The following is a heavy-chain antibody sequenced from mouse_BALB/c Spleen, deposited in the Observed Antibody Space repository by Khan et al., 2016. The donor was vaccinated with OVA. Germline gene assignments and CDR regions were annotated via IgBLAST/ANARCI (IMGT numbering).Heavy chain of an antibody. CDR2: ISTYYDTH. J-gene: IGHJ2*01. D-gene: IGHD2-3*01. Sequence: QVQLQQSGPVLVTPWASVTISCKGSGYTLTAYCLYWIQQSHVKGIEWFGLISTYYDTHNHTHNFTGMATMTVDKSSSTAYMELARLTSEDSAIYYCARPAYDGYYDYWGQGTTLTVSS. CDR1: GYTLTAYC. V-gene: IGHV1S137*01. CDR3: ARPAYDGYYDY.